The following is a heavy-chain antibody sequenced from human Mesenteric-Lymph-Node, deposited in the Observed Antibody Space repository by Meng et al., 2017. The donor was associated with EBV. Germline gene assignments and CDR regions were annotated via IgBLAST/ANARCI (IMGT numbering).Heavy chain of an antibody. CDR3: VGGVAADGSVDY. CDR1: GGSVSSGTYY. D-gene: IGHD6-13*01. V-gene: IGHV4-30-4*01. CDR2: IYYSGDT. J-gene: IGHJ4*02. Sequence: QGQLQEAGPGLVRPSGTLSPTCTVSGGSVSSGTYYWSWIRQPPGKGLEWIGYIYYSGDTYYNPSLKSRVTISVDTSKNQFSLKLSSVTAADTAVYYCVGGVAADGSVDYWGQGTLVTVSS.